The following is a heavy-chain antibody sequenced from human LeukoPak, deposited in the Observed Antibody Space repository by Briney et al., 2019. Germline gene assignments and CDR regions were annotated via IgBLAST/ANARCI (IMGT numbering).Heavy chain of an antibody. J-gene: IGHJ5*02. CDR3: AKAQALTGRNLFDP. CDR2: ISDYK. CDR1: GFTFSNFA. V-gene: IGHV3-23*01. Sequence: PGGSLRLSCAASGFTFSNFAMSWVRQAPGKGLEWVSTISDYKYYADSVKGRFTISRDNSKNTLFLQMDSLRTEDTAIYCCAKAQALTGRNLFDPWGQGTLVTVSS. D-gene: IGHD3-9*01.